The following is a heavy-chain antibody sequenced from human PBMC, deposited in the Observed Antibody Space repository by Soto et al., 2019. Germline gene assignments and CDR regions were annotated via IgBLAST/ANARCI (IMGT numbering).Heavy chain of an antibody. Sequence: QVQLQESGPGLVKPSQTLSLTCTVSGGSISSGGYYWSWIRQHPGKGLEWIGYIYYSGSTYYNPSLKSRVTISVDTSKNQFSLKLSSVTAADTAVYYCAREGDQLLDNWFDPWGQGTLVTVSS. CDR2: IYYSGST. D-gene: IGHD2-2*01. J-gene: IGHJ5*02. V-gene: IGHV4-31*03. CDR1: GGSISSGGYY. CDR3: AREGDQLLDNWFDP.